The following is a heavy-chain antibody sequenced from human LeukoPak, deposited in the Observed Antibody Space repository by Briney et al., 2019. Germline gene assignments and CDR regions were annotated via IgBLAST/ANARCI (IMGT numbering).Heavy chain of an antibody. CDR3: ARVSYYDSSVGAFDI. V-gene: IGHV1-2*02. D-gene: IGHD3-22*01. Sequence: ASVKVSCKASGYTFTSYYMHWVRQAPGQGLEWMGWINPNSGGTNYAQKFQGRVTMTRDTSISTAYMELSRLRSDDTAVYYCARVSYYDSSVGAFDIWGQGTMVTVSA. CDR2: INPNSGGT. J-gene: IGHJ3*02. CDR1: GYTFTSYY.